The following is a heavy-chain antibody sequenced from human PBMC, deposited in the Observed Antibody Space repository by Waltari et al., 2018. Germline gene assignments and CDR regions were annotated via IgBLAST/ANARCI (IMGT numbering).Heavy chain of an antibody. J-gene: IGHJ4*02. CDR2: ISSSCSTI. CDR1: GFTFSSYS. CDR3: ARDYKMGLPYYFDY. D-gene: IGHD3-10*01. Sequence: EVQLVESGGGLVQPGGSLRLSCAASGFTFSSYSMNWVRQAPGKGLEWVSYISSSCSTICYADSVKGRFTISSDNAKNSLYLQMNSLRAEDTAVYYCARDYKMGLPYYFDYWGQGTLVTVSS. V-gene: IGHV3-48*01.